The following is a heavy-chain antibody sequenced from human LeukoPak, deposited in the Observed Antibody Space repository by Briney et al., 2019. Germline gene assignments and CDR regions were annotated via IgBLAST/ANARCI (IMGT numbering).Heavy chain of an antibody. CDR2: ISDGGSTT. V-gene: IGHV3-74*01. J-gene: IGHJ4*02. CDR1: GFTFNNYW. CDR3: SRSAYYDGSGNYYDY. Sequence: GGSLRLSCAASGFTFNNYWMHWVRQAPGKGLVWVSRISDGGSTTTYADSVKGRFTISRDNAKNTLYLQMNGLRAEDTAVYYCSRSAYYDGSGNYYDYWGQGTLVTVSS. D-gene: IGHD3-22*01.